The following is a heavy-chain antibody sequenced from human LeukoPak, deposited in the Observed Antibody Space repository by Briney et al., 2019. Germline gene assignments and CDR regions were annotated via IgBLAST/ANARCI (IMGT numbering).Heavy chain of an antibody. CDR1: GGTFSSYA. CDR2: IIPIFGTA. Sequence: AVTVSCKASGGTFSSYAISWVRQAPGQGREGMGGIIPIFGTANYAQKFQGRVTITADNSTSTAYMELSSLRSEDTAVYYCARALVVPAAMDYWGQGTLVTVSS. CDR3: ARALVVPAAMDY. V-gene: IGHV1-69*06. J-gene: IGHJ4*02. D-gene: IGHD2-2*01.